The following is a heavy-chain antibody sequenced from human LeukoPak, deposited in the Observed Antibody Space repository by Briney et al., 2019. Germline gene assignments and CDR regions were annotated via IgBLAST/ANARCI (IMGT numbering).Heavy chain of an antibody. V-gene: IGHV4-34*01. J-gene: IGHJ6*03. CDR3: ARGSKRITIFGAVSPRDYYYYMDV. CDR2: INHSGST. D-gene: IGHD3-3*01. Sequence: SETLSLTCAVYGGSFSGYYWSWIRQPPGKGLEWIGEINHSGSTNYNPSLKSRVTISVDTSKNQFSLKLSSVTAADTAVYYCARGSKRITIFGAVSPRDYYYYMDVWGKGTTVTVSS. CDR1: GGSFSGYY.